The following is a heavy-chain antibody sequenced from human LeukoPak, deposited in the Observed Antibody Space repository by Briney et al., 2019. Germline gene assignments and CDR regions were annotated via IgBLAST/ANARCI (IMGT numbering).Heavy chain of an antibody. CDR3: ARGKGGPFKY. CDR1: GFTFRRYA. CDR2: LSFDETYK. Sequence: PGGSLRLSCAASGFTFRRYAMHWFRQAPGKGLEWVAALSFDETYKFYADSVKGRFIISRDNSNNTLSLEMNSLRTEDTAVYFCARGKGGPFKYWGQGTLVTVSS. V-gene: IGHV3-30*01. J-gene: IGHJ4*02. D-gene: IGHD2-15*01.